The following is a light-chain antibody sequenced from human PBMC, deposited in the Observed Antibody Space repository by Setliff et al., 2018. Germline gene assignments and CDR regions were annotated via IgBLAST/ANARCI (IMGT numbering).Light chain of an antibody. CDR2: DVS. J-gene: IGLJ1*01. V-gene: IGLV2-14*01. Sequence: QSALAQPASVSGSPGQSITISCTGTSSDVGGYNYVSWYQQHPGKAPKLMIYDVSKRPSGVSNRFSGSKSGNTAYLTISGLQAEDEADYYCSSYTSSSPDVFGTGTKVTVL. CDR1: SSDVGGYNY. CDR3: SSYTSSSPDV.